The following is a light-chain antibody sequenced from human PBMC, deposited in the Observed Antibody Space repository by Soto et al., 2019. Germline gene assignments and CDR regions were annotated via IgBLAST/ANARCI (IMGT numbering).Light chain of an antibody. Sequence: EIVLTQSPATLSSSPGERATLSCRASQTVSSKLAWYQQKPGQAPRLLIYGASTRATGIPDRFSGSGSGTDFTLTISRLEPEDFAVYYCQQYGSSGTFGQGTKVDIK. J-gene: IGKJ1*01. CDR2: GAS. CDR1: QTVSSK. V-gene: IGKV3-20*01. CDR3: QQYGSSGT.